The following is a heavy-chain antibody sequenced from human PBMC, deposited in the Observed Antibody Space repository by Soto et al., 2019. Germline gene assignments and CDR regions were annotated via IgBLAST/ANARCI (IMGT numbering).Heavy chain of an antibody. CDR2: ISAYNGNT. CDR1: GYTFTIYG. D-gene: IGHD2-15*01. V-gene: IGHV1-18*04. J-gene: IGHJ5*02. Sequence: ASGKSPCNETGYTFTIYGITWVRQAPGQGLEWMGWISAYNGNTNYAQKLQGRVTMTTDTSTSTAYMELRSLRSDDTAVYYCARDYCSGGSCSNWFGPYRQRTPFPVS. CDR3: ARDYCSGGSCSNWFGP.